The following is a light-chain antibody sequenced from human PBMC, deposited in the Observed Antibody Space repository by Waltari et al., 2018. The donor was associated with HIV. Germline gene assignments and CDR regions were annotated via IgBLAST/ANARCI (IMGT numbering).Light chain of an antibody. V-gene: IGLV8-61*01. J-gene: IGLJ3*02. CDR3: VLYMGSGIWV. CDR1: SCSVTTIYY. CDR2: STN. Sequence: QTVVTQEPSFSVSPGGTVTLTCGLSSCSVTTIYYPSWYQQTQGQAPRTLIYSTNTRSSGVPDRFSGSILGNKAALTITGAQADDESDYYCVLYMGSGIWVFGGGTKLTVL.